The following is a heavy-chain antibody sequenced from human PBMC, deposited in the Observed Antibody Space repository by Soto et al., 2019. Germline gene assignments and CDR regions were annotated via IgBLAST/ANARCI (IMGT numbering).Heavy chain of an antibody. Sequence: QITLKESGPTLVKPTQTLTLTCTFSGFSLSTRGVGVGWIRQPPGKALEWLALIYWDDDKRYSPSLKSRLTITKDTSKNQVVLTQTNMDPVDTATYYCAHRLVAYGDYDAFDIWGQGTMVTVSS. CDR1: GFSLSTRGVG. CDR2: IYWDDDK. D-gene: IGHD4-17*01. CDR3: AHRLVAYGDYDAFDI. J-gene: IGHJ3*02. V-gene: IGHV2-5*02.